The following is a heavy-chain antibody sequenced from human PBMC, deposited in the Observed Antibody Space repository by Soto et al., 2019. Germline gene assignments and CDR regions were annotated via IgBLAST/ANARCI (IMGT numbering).Heavy chain of an antibody. CDR2: ISYDGSNK. J-gene: IGHJ6*03. V-gene: IGHV3-30*18. CDR1: GFTFSSYG. CDR3: AKVTQDYCYYYYMDV. D-gene: IGHD2-21*02. Sequence: QVQLVESGGGVVQPGRSLRLSCAASGFTFSSYGMHWVRQAPGKGLEWVAVISYDGSNKYYADSVKGRFTISRDNSKNTLYLQMNRLRAEDTAVYYCAKVTQDYCYYYYMDVWGKGTTVTVSS.